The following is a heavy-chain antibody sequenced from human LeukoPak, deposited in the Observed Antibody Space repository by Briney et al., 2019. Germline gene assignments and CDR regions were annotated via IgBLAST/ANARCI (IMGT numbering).Heavy chain of an antibody. CDR3: TRLFPSSAESSGSDY. V-gene: IGHV3-73*01. CDR2: IRSKANDYAT. Sequence: GGSLRLACAASGSTFSGSDMHWVRQASGKGLEWVGRIRSKANDYATAYAASLKGRFTISRDDSKNTTYLQMNSLKTEDTAVYYCTRLFPSSAESSGSDYWGQG. J-gene: IGHJ4*01. D-gene: IGHD6-19*01. CDR1: GSTFSGSD.